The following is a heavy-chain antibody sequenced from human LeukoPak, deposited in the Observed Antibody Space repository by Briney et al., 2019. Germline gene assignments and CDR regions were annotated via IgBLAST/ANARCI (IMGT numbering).Heavy chain of an antibody. J-gene: IGHJ6*03. CDR2: MRPGSGNT. Sequence: SVKVSCKASGYTFTSFDINWVRQAAGQGLEWMGWMRPGSGNTGYAESFQGRITLTRDTSTNTAFMELSSLTSEDTAVYYCARGYYYYYYMDVWGKGTTVTVSS. CDR3: ARGYYYYYYMDV. V-gene: IGHV1-8*01. CDR1: GYTFTSFD.